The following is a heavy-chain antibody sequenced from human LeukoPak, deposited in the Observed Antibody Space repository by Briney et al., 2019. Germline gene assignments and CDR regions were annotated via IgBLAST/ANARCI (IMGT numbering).Heavy chain of an antibody. CDR1: GFTFSSYW. D-gene: IGHD2-21*01. Sequence: GGSLRLSCAASGFTFSSYWMSWVRQAPGKGLEWVANIKQDGSEKYYVDSVKGRFTISRDNAKKSLYLQLNSLRAEDTAVYYCARECGSNCFNAAPPYPSDFWGQGALVTVSS. V-gene: IGHV3-7*01. J-gene: IGHJ4*02. CDR3: ARECGSNCFNAAPPYPSDF. CDR2: IKQDGSEK.